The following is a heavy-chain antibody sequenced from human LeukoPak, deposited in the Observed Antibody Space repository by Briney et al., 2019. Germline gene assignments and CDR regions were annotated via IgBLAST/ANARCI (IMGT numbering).Heavy chain of an antibody. J-gene: IGHJ6*03. D-gene: IGHD3-10*01. CDR3: AKVTMVRGVDYYMDV. Sequence: PGGSLRLSCAASGFTFSRQSMNWVRQAPGKGLEWVSSISTSSTYTYYADSVKGRFTISRDNSKNTLYLQMNSLRAEDTAVYYCAKVTMVRGVDYYMDVWGKGTTVTISS. CDR1: GFTFSRQS. V-gene: IGHV3-21*01. CDR2: ISTSSTYT.